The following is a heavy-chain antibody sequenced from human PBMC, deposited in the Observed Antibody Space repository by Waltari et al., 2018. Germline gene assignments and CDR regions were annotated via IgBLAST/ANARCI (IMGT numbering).Heavy chain of an antibody. D-gene: IGHD2-15*01. CDR2: ISSDSRYI. Sequence: EVQLVESGGGLVKPGGSLRVSCAVSGFTFGGYSMIVVRPTPGKGLEWVSYISSDSRYIHYADSVKGRFTISRDNAKNSLYLQMHSLRAEDTAIYYCARESCSGGSCYSTSPDYWGQGTLVAVSS. J-gene: IGHJ4*02. CDR3: ARESCSGGSCYSTSPDY. V-gene: IGHV3-21*02. CDR1: GFTFGGYS.